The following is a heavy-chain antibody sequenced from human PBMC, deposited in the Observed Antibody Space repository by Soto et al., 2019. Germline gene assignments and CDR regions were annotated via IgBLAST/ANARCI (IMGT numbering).Heavy chain of an antibody. J-gene: IGHJ4*02. D-gene: IGHD6-25*01. CDR3: ARDGGPEIGAFDY. CDR1: GFTFSSYS. CDR2: ISSSSSYI. V-gene: IGHV3-21*01. Sequence: GGSLRLSCAASGFTFSSYSMNWVRQAPGKGLEWVSSISSSSSYIYYADSVKGRFTISRDNAKNSLYLQMNSLRAEDTAVYYCARDGGPEIGAFDYWGQGTLVTVSS.